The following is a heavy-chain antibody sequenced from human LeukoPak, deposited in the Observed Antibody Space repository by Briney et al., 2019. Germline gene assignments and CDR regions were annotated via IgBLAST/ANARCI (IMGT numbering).Heavy chain of an antibody. CDR1: GFTFSSYS. D-gene: IGHD1-26*01. J-gene: IGHJ4*02. CDR3: ARLSGSYHFDY. Sequence: PGGSLRLSCAASGFTFSSYSMNWVRQAPGKGLEWVSSISSSSSYIHYADSVKGRFTISRDNAKNSLYLQMNSLRAEDTAVYYCARLSGSYHFDYWGQGTLVTVSS. V-gene: IGHV3-21*01. CDR2: ISSSSSYI.